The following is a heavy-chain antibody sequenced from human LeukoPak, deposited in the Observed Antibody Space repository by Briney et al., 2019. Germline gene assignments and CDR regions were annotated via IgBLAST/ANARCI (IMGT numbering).Heavy chain of an antibody. Sequence: GGSLRLSCAASGFTFSRYWMSWVRQAPGKGLEWVASVKEDGSQKNYADTVKGRFIISRDNAQKSLVLQMSSLRAEDTAVYYCAREFMGYCSGGSCGSYYWGQGTLVTVSS. D-gene: IGHD2-15*01. CDR2: VKEDGSQK. J-gene: IGHJ4*02. CDR3: AREFMGYCSGGSCGSYY. CDR1: GFTFSRYW. V-gene: IGHV3-7*01.